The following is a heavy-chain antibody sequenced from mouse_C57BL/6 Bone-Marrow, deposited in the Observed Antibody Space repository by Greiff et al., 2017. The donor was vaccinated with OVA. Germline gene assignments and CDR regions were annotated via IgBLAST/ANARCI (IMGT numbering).Heavy chain of an antibody. D-gene: IGHD4-1*02. V-gene: IGHV2-2*01. CDR2: IWSGGST. CDR1: GFSLTSYG. J-gene: IGHJ3*01. Sequence: VKLKQSGPGLVQPSQSLSITCTVSGFSLTSYGVHWVRQSPGKGLEWLGVIWSGGSTDYNAAFISRLSISKDNSKSQVFFKMNSLQADDTAIYYCARPSTGTGFAYWGQGTLVTVSA. CDR3: ARPSTGTGFAY.